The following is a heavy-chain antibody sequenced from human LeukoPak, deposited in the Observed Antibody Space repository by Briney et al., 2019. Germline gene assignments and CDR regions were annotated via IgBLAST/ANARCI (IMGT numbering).Heavy chain of an antibody. V-gene: IGHV4-30-2*01. CDR2: IYHSGTT. D-gene: IGHD6-13*01. J-gene: IGHJ5*02. Sequence: SQTLSLTCAVSGGSISSGGYSWNWIRQPPGKGLEWVGYIYHSGTTYYNPSLKSRVTISVDRSKNQFSLKLCSVTAADTAVYYCARDQSSSWYWFDPWGQGTLVTVSS. CDR1: GGSISSGGYS. CDR3: ARDQSSSWYWFDP.